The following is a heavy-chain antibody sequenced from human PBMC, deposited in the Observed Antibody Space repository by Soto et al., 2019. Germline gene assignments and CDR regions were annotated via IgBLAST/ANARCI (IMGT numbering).Heavy chain of an antibody. CDR1: GYSFTSYW. CDR2: IDPSDSYT. V-gene: IGHV5-10-1*01. CDR3: PRHDSHYDILTGYHRDDAFDI. D-gene: IGHD3-9*01. Sequence: PGESLKISCKGSGYSFTSYWISWVRQMPGKGLEWMGRIDPSDSYTNYSPSFQGHVTISADKSISTAYLQWSSLKASDTAMYYCPRHDSHYDILTGYHRDDAFDIWGQGTMVT. J-gene: IGHJ3*02.